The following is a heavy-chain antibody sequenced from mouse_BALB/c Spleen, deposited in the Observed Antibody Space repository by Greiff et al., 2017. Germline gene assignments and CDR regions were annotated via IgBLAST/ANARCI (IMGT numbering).Heavy chain of an antibody. CDR1: GFSLTSYG. D-gene: IGHD2-3*01. CDR2: IWRGGST. J-gene: IGHJ1*01. V-gene: IGHV2-5-1*01. Sequence: VQLQQSGPSLVQPSQSLSITCTVSGFSLTSYGVHWVRQSPGKGLEWLGVIWRGGSTDYNAAFMSRLSITKDNSKSQVFFKMNSLQADDTAIYYCAKNSYDGYSWYFDVWGAGTTVTVSS. CDR3: AKNSYDGYSWYFDV.